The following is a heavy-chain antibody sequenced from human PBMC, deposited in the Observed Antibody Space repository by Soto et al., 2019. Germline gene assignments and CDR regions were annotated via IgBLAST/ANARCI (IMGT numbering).Heavy chain of an antibody. J-gene: IGHJ5*02. CDR2: ISAYNGNT. D-gene: IGHD6-6*01. CDR1: GYTFTSYG. V-gene: IGHV1-18*01. Sequence: ASVKVSCKASGYTFTSYGISWVRQAPGQGLEWMGWISAYNGNTNYAQKLQGRVTMTTDTSTSTAYMELRSLRSDDTAVYYCARAYSSSPPVDWFDPWGQGTRVTVAS. CDR3: ARAYSSSPPVDWFDP.